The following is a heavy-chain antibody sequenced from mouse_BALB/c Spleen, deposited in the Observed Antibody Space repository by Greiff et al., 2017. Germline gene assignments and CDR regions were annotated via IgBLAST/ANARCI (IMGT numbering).Heavy chain of an antibody. CDR3: ASYYGSSLKAY. CDR1: GYTFSSYW. D-gene: IGHD1-1*01. CDR2: ILPGSGST. J-gene: IGHJ3*01. V-gene: IGHV1-9*01. Sequence: QVQLQQSGAELMKPGASVKISCKATGYTFSSYWIEWVKQRPGHGLEWIGEILPGSGSTNYNEKFKGKATFTADTSSNTAYMQLSSLTSEDSAVYYCASYYGSSLKAYWGQGTLVTVSA.